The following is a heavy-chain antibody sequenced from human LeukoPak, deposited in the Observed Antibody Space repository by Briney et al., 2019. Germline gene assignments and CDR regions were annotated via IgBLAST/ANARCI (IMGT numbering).Heavy chain of an antibody. Sequence: PSETLSLTCAVYGGSFSGYYWSWIRQPPGKGLEWIGEINHSGSTNYNPSLKSRVTISVDTSKNQFSLELSSVTAADTAVYYCARHKMGGASCYNRPCYFDYWGQGTLVTVSS. CDR2: INHSGST. CDR3: ARHKMGGASCYNRPCYFDY. J-gene: IGHJ4*02. D-gene: IGHD2-2*02. V-gene: IGHV4-34*01. CDR1: GGSFSGYY.